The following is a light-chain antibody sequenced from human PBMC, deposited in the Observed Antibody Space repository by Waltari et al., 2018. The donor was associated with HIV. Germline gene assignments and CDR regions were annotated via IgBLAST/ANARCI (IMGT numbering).Light chain of an antibody. J-gene: IGLJ1*01. CDR3: QVWDTTTNLLYV. CDR2: DDS. V-gene: IGLV3-21*02. CDR1: NIGIKV. Sequence: SYVLTQPPSVSVAPGQTARITCGTNNIGIKVVHWYQQKPGQAPVLVVYDDSDRPSGIPERFSGSNSGTTANLTISRVEAGDEADYYCQVWDTTTNLLYVFGTGTKVTVL.